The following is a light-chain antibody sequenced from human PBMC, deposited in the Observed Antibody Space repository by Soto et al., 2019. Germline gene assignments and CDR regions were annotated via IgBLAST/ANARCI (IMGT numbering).Light chain of an antibody. CDR2: DAS. V-gene: IGKV1-13*02. Sequence: AIQLTQSPSSLSASVGDRVTITCRASQGISSALAWYQQKPGKAPKLLIHDASSLESGVPSRFSGSGSGTDFTPTISSLQPEDFATYYCQQFNSYPLTFGQGTRLEIK. CDR1: QGISSA. CDR3: QQFNSYPLT. J-gene: IGKJ5*01.